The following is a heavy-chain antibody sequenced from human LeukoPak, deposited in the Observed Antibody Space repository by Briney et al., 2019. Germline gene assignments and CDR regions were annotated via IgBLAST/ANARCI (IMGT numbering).Heavy chain of an antibody. D-gene: IGHD2-2*01. Sequence: PGGSLRLSCAASGFTLSSNYMSWVRQAPGKGLEWVAVISYDGSNKYYADSVKGRFTISRDNSKNTLYLQMNSLRAEDTAVYYCAREDIVVVPAAIGAFDIWGQGTMVTVSS. CDR2: ISYDGSNK. CDR1: GFTLSSNY. J-gene: IGHJ3*02. CDR3: AREDIVVVPAAIGAFDI. V-gene: IGHV3-30*01.